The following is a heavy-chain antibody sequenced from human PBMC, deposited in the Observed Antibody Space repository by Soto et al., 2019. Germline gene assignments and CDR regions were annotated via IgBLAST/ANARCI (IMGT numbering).Heavy chain of an antibody. D-gene: IGHD6-19*01. Sequence: ASVKVSCKASGGTFSSYAISWVRQAPGQGLEWMGGIIPIFGTANYAQKFQGRVTITADESTSTAYMELSSLRVEDTALYYCVKGLNIDYNSGWLYFDYWGQGTVVTVSS. CDR1: GGTFSSYA. CDR3: VKGLNIDYNSGWLYFDY. J-gene: IGHJ4*02. V-gene: IGHV1-69*13. CDR2: IIPIFGTA.